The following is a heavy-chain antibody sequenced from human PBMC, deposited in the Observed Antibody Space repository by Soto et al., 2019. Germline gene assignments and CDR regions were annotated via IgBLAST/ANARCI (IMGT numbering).Heavy chain of an antibody. CDR3: ARALRGYYDSSGPTPYYYYGMDV. CDR1: GFTFSSYG. Sequence: QVQLVESGGGVVQPGRSLRLSCAASGFTFSSYGMHWVRQAPGKGLEWVAVIWYVGSNKYYADSVKGRFTISRDNSKNTLYLQMNSLRAEDTAVYYCARALRGYYDSSGPTPYYYYGMDVWGQGTTVTVSS. D-gene: IGHD3-22*01. J-gene: IGHJ6*02. V-gene: IGHV3-33*01. CDR2: IWYVGSNK.